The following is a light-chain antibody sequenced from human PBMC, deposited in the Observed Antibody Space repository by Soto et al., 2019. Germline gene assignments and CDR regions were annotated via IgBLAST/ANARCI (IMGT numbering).Light chain of an antibody. CDR1: QSVGRS. J-gene: IGKJ4*01. CDR3: QQRSNWPS. CDR2: DAS. V-gene: IGKV3-11*01. Sequence: IVLKQSPATLSLSPGDRATLSCRASQSVGRSLAWYQQKPGQAPKLLIYDASNRAAGIAARFSGSGSGTDFTLTISSLEPEDFAVYYCQQRSNWPSFGGGTKVEIK.